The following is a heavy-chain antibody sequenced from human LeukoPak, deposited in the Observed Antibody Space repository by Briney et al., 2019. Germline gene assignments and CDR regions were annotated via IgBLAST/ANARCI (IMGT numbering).Heavy chain of an antibody. Sequence: ASVKVSCKVSGYTLTELSMHWVRQAPGKGLEWMGGFDPEDGETIYAQKFQGRVTMTEDTSTDTAYMELSSLRSEDTAVYYCAKGGDYGGMDIGDYWGQGTLVTVSS. CDR3: AKGGDYGGMDIGDY. J-gene: IGHJ4*02. CDR1: GYTLTELS. D-gene: IGHD4-23*01. V-gene: IGHV1-24*01. CDR2: FDPEDGET.